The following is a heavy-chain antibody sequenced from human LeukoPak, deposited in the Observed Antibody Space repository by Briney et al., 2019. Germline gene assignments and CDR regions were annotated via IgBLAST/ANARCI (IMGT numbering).Heavy chain of an antibody. Sequence: SETLSLTCTVSGGSISSYSWSWIRQPPGKGLEWIGYIYHSGSTYYNPSLKSRVTISVDRSKNQFSLKLSSVTAADTAVYYCARAHSYGGFDYWGQGTLVTVSS. CDR3: ARAHSYGGFDY. V-gene: IGHV4-30-2*01. J-gene: IGHJ4*02. D-gene: IGHD5-18*01. CDR1: GGSISSYS. CDR2: IYHSGST.